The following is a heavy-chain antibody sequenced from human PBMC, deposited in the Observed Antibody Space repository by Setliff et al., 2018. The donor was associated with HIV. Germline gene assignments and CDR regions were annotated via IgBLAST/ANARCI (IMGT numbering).Heavy chain of an antibody. Sequence: SETLSLTCTVSGDSISSDFYWGWIRQPPGKGLEWIGGIYHSGNTYYMPSLQSRVTISVDMSKNQFSLNLNSVTAADTAVHYCARGQGCGGGCHYAFEMWGQGTMVTVSS. CDR2: IYHSGNT. CDR1: GDSISSDFY. V-gene: IGHV4-38-2*02. J-gene: IGHJ3*02. CDR3: ARGQGCGGGCHYAFEM. D-gene: IGHD2-21*02.